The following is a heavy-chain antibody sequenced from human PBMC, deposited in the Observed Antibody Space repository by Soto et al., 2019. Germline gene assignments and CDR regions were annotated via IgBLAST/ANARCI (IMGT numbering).Heavy chain of an antibody. CDR2: ISYDGSNK. D-gene: IGHD2-21*02. Sequence: GGSLRLSCAASGFTFSSYAMHWVRQAPGKGLEWVAVISYDGSNKYYADSVKGRFTISRDNSKNTLYLQMNSLRAEDTAVYYCARGLAYCGGDCYIYYYYYGMDVWGQGTTVTVSS. V-gene: IGHV3-30-3*01. CDR1: GFTFSSYA. J-gene: IGHJ6*02. CDR3: ARGLAYCGGDCYIYYYYYGMDV.